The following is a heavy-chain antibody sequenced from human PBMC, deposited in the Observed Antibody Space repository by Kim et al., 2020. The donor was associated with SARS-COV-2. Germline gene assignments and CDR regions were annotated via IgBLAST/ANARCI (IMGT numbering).Heavy chain of an antibody. Sequence: GGSLRLSCAASGFTVSSNYMSWVRQAPGKGLEWVSVIYSGGSTYYADSVKGRFTISRDNSKNTLYLQMNSLRAEDTAVYYCARDVAIRGSYPYGMDVWGQGTTVTVSS. CDR3: ARDVAIRGSYPYGMDV. D-gene: IGHD1-26*01. CDR2: IYSGGST. V-gene: IGHV3-66*01. J-gene: IGHJ6*02. CDR1: GFTVSSNY.